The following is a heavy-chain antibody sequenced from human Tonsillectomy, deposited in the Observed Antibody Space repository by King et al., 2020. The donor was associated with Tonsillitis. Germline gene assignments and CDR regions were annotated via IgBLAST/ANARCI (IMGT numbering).Heavy chain of an antibody. J-gene: IGHJ3*01. CDR1: GISFENNA. V-gene: IGHV3-49*03. Sequence: VQLVESGGGLVQPGRSLRLSCRVSGISFENNAMSWFRQAPGKGLEWVGFIRSKVDGGTTEYGASVKGRFIISRDDSKSIANLQMNSLKTDDTGVYYCARDLTELRDAVDLWGQGTMVTVSS. CDR2: IRSKVDGGTT. CDR3: ARDLTELRDAVDL. D-gene: IGHD1-26*01.